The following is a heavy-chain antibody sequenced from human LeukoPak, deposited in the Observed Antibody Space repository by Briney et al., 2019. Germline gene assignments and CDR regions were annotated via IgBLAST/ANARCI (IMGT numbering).Heavy chain of an antibody. D-gene: IGHD4-11*01. J-gene: IGHJ6*03. CDR3: ARASVTYYYYYYMDV. CDR2: IHYSGST. V-gene: IGHV4-59*02. CDR1: GDSVSGYY. Sequence: PSETLSLTCIVSGDSVSGYYWTWIRQPPGKGLEWIGYIHYSGSTNYNPSLKSRVTISVDTSKNQFSLKLSSVTAADTAVYYCARASVTYYYYYYMDVWGKGTTVTVSS.